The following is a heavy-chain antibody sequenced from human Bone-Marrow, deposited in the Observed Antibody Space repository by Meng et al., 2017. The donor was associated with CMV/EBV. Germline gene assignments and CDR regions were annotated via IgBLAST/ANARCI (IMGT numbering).Heavy chain of an antibody. Sequence: GGSLRLSCAASGFTFRSYAMHWVRQAPGKGLEYVSAISSNGGSTYYADSVKGRFTISRDNSKNTPYLQMGSLRAEDMAVYYCARESYDFWSGYSDSGTNWFDPWGQGTLVTVSS. CDR2: ISSNGGST. CDR3: ARESYDFWSGYSDSGTNWFDP. V-gene: IGHV3-64*02. D-gene: IGHD3-3*01. J-gene: IGHJ5*02. CDR1: GFTFRSYA.